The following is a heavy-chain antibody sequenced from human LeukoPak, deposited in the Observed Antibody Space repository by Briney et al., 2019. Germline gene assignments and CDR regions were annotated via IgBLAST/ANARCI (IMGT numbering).Heavy chain of an antibody. CDR3: ARHLLYCSSTSCYLGRFNWFDP. Sequence: PSETLSLTCAVYGGSFSGYYWSWIRQPPGKGLEWIGEINHSGSTNYNPSLKSRVTISVDTSKNQFSLKLSSVTAADTAVYYCARHLLYCSSTSCYLGRFNWFDPWGQGTLVTVSS. V-gene: IGHV4-34*01. CDR2: INHSGST. D-gene: IGHD2-2*01. CDR1: GGSFSGYY. J-gene: IGHJ5*02.